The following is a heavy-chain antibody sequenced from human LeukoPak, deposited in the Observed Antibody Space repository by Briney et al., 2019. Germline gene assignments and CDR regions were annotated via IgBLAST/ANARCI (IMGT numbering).Heavy chain of an antibody. CDR1: GFTFDDYA. J-gene: IGHJ6*03. CDR2: ISWNSGSI. D-gene: IGHD6-13*01. Sequence: GGSLRLSCAASGFTFDDYAMHWVRQAPGKGLEWVSGISWNSGSIGYADSVKGRFTISRDNAKNSLYLQMNSLRAEDTALYYCAKGGAGSDYYYYYMDVWGKGTTVTASS. V-gene: IGHV3-9*01. CDR3: AKGGAGSDYYYYYMDV.